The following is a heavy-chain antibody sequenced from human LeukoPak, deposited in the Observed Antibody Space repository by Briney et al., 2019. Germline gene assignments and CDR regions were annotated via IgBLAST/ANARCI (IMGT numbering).Heavy chain of an antibody. CDR3: ARGLRYSSSWSWGY. J-gene: IGHJ4*02. CDR1: GGSFSGYY. Sequence: PSETLSLTCAVYGGSFSGYYWSWIRQPPGKGLEWIGEINHSGSTNYNPSLKSRVTISVDTSKNQFSLKLSSVTAADTAVYYCARGLRYSSSWSWGYWGQGTLVTVSS. D-gene: IGHD6-13*01. CDR2: INHSGST. V-gene: IGHV4-34*01.